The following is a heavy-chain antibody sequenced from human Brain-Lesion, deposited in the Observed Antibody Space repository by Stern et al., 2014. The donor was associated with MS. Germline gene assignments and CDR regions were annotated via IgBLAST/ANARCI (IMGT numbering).Heavy chain of an antibody. CDR1: GYTFSSYD. J-gene: IGHJ4*02. D-gene: IGHD2-2*01. Sequence: VQLVQSGAEVKKPGASVKVSCKASGYTFSSYDLTWVRQASGHGLEWMGWMNPYSGNTGYAHKFKGRVSMTSDPSISTVYMELTSLTSDDTAVYFCARAVRNQLLSEYWGQGTLVTVSS. CDR3: ARAVRNQLLSEY. CDR2: MNPYSGNT. V-gene: IGHV1-8*01.